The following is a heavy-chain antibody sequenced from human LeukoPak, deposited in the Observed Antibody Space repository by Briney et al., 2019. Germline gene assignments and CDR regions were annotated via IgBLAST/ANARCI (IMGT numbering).Heavy chain of an antibody. V-gene: IGHV4-4*07. J-gene: IGHJ3*02. CDR3: ARDREVTYDAFDI. D-gene: IGHD2-21*02. CDR2: IYTSGST. Sequence: SETLSLTCTVSGGSISRYYWSWIRPPAGKGLEWIGRIYTSGSTNYNPSLKSRVTMSVDTSKNQFSLKLSSVTAADTAVYYCARDREVTYDAFDIWGQGTMVIVSS. CDR1: GGSISRYY.